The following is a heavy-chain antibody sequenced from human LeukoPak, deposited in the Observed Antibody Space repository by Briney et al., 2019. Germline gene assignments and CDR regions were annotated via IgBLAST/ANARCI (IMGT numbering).Heavy chain of an antibody. D-gene: IGHD3-9*01. CDR1: GFTFSSYW. V-gene: IGHV3-7*03. Sequence: GGSLRLSCAASGFTFSSYWMSWVRQAPGKGLEWVANIKQDGSEKYYLDSVKGRFTISRDNAKNSLYLQMNSLRAEDTAVYYCARVPRYFDWSYYNDYWGQGTLVTVSS. CDR3: ARVPRYFDWSYYNDY. CDR2: IKQDGSEK. J-gene: IGHJ4*02.